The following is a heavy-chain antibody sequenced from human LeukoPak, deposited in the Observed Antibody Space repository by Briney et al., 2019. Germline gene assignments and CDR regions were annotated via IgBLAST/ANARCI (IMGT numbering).Heavy chain of an antibody. CDR2: IYYSGTT. Sequence: SEALSLTCGVSGYPIGSGYFWVWIRPPPGRGLEWIATIYYSGTTYYNPSLKSRITISMDTSKNQFSLKLTSVTAADTALYYCARHGNYNWNDGRTFDYWGQGTLVTVSS. D-gene: IGHD1-1*01. CDR3: ARHGNYNWNDGRTFDY. CDR1: GYPIGSGYF. V-gene: IGHV4-38-2*01. J-gene: IGHJ4*01.